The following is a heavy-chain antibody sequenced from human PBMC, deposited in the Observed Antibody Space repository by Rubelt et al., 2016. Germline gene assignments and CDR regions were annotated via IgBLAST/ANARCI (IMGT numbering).Heavy chain of an antibody. J-gene: IGHJ6*01. Sequence: EVQLVESGGALVQRGGSLRLSCAASGFTFSSYAMSWVRQAPGKGLGWVSLISGSGTNTYYADSVKGRFTISRDNSKNTLYLQMNSLRAEDTAVYYWSASAPTLFPLVSCENXXADXXSXXVXCLAXDV. D-gene: IGHD6-6*01. V-gene: IGHV3-23*04. CDR1: GFTFSSYA. CDR2: ISGSGTNT. CDR3: SASAPTLFPLVSCENXXADXXSXXVXCLAXDV.